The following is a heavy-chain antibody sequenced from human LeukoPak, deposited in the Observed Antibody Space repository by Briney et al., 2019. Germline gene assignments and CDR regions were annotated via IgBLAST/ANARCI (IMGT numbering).Heavy chain of an antibody. CDR2: IYPDDSHT. D-gene: IGHD4-23*01. J-gene: IGHJ4*02. CDR1: GYTFTNYW. Sequence: GESLKISCKGSGYTFTNYWIAWVRQMPGKGLEWMGIIYPDDSHTRYSPSFQGQDTISADKSISTAYLQWSSLQASDTAMYYCARRGYSGNFPDYWGQGTLVTVSS. V-gene: IGHV5-51*01. CDR3: ARRGYSGNFPDY.